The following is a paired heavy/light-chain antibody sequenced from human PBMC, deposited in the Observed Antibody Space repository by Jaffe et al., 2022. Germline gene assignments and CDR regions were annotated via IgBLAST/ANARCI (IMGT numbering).Heavy chain of an antibody. CDR2: SSNSGSTM. D-gene: IGHD2-8*02. J-gene: IGHJ4*02. CDR3: ARDQGIDGTDFDQ. CDR1: GFTLSSYE. V-gene: IGHV3-48*03. Sequence: EVQLVESGGGLVQPGGSLRLSCEASGFTLSSYEMNWVRQTPGKGLEWVSYSSNSGSTMYYADSVKGRFSISRDNAKNSLYLQMNSLRVEDTGIYYCARDQGIDGTDFDQWGQGTLVTVSS.
Light chain of an antibody. CDR3: MQGTVWVT. CDR2: KVS. V-gene: IGKV2-30*01. Sequence: DVVMTQSPLSLPVTLGQPASISCRSSQSLVYSDGNTYLSWFQQRPGQSLRRLIYKVSNRDSGVPDRFSGSGSGTDFTLKISRVEAEDVGVYYCMQGTVWVTFGGGTKVEIK. CDR1: QSLVYSDGNTY. J-gene: IGKJ4*01.